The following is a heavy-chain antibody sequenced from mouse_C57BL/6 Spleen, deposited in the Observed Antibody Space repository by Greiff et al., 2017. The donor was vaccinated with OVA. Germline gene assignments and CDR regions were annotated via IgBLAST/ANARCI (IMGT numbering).Heavy chain of an antibody. V-gene: IGHV5-12*01. D-gene: IGHD1-1*01. CDR1: GFTFSDYY. CDR3: ARSTDLDY. Sequence: EVKLEESGGGLVQPGGSLKLSCAASGFTFSDYYMYWVRQTPEKRLEWVAYISNGGGSTYYPDTVKGRFTISRDNAKNTLYLQMSRLKSEDTAMYYCARSTDLDYWGQGTTLTVSS. CDR2: ISNGGGST. J-gene: IGHJ2*01.